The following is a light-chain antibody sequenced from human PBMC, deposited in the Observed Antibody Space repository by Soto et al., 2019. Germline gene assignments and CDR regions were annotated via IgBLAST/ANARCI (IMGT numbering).Light chain of an antibody. CDR1: SSDVGGYNY. CDR3: SSSTSSGLYV. CDR2: EVN. V-gene: IGLV2-14*01. Sequence: QSVLTQPASVSGSPGQSITISCTGTSSDVGGYNYVSWYQQHPGKAPKLMIFEVNSRPSGVSNRFSGSKSGNTASLTISGLQAEDQPDYYCSSSTSSGLYVFGTGTKVTVL. J-gene: IGLJ1*01.